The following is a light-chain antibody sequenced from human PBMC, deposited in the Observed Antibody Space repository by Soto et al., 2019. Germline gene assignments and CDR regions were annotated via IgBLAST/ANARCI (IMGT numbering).Light chain of an antibody. Sequence: EIVLTQSPGTLSLSLGERATLSCRTSQSVSSHLVWYQQKPGQAPRLLIYDASNRATGIPDRFSGGGSGTDFSLTISRLDPEDFAVYYCQQYSSSPITFGQGTRLE. J-gene: IGKJ5*01. CDR3: QQYSSSPIT. CDR2: DAS. CDR1: QSVSSH. V-gene: IGKV3-20*01.